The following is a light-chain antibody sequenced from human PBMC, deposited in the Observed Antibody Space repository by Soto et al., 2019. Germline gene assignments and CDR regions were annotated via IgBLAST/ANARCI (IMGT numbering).Light chain of an antibody. Sequence: IQLTQSPSSLSASVGDRITITCRSSQSISRYLNWYQQRPGTAPKVLIFGANSLQSGVPSRFSGSGSGTEFTLTISSLQPEDFATYYCQQYNSYSWTFGQGTKVDI. CDR3: QQYNSYSWT. CDR1: QSISRY. CDR2: GAN. V-gene: IGKV1-39*01. J-gene: IGKJ1*01.